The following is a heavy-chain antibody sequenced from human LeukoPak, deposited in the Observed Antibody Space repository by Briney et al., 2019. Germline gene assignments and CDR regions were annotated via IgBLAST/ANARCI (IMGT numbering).Heavy chain of an antibody. V-gene: IGHV3-53*01. CDR1: GFSVSSNY. CDR3: ARVYRDYYFDS. J-gene: IGHJ4*02. CDR2: IYSGAST. D-gene: IGHD4-17*01. Sequence: RGSLRLSRATSGFSVSSNYMSWVRQAPGKGLEWVSLIYSGASTYYADSVKGRFTISRDNSKNTLYLQMNSLRDEDTAVYYCARVYRDYYFDSWGQGTLVTVSS.